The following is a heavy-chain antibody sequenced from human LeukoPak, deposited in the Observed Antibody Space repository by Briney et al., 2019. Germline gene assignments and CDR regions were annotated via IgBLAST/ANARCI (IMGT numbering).Heavy chain of an antibody. D-gene: IGHD3-22*01. V-gene: IGHV3-23*01. CDR2: ISGSGGST. J-gene: IGHJ3*02. CDR1: GFTLSSYA. CDR3: AKDGVVASDAFDI. Sequence: GGSLRLSCAASGFTLSSYAMSWVRQAPGKGLEWVSAISGSGGSTYYADSVKGRFTISRDNSKNTLYLQMNSLRAEDTAVYYCAKDGVVASDAFDIWGQGTMVTVSS.